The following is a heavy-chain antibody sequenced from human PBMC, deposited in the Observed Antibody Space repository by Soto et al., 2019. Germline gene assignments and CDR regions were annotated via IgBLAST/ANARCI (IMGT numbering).Heavy chain of an antibody. Sequence: ASVKVSCKVSGYTLTELSMHWVRQAPGKGLEWMGGFDPEDGETIYAQKFQGRVTMTEDTSTDTAYMELSSLRPEDTAVYYCATAPPPGYSSSLFDYSGQGTLVTVSS. V-gene: IGHV1-24*01. J-gene: IGHJ4*02. CDR2: FDPEDGET. CDR3: ATAPPPGYSSSLFDY. D-gene: IGHD6-6*01. CDR1: GYTLTELS.